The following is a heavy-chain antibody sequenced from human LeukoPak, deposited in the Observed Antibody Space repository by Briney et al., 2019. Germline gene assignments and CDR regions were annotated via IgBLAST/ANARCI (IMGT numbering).Heavy chain of an antibody. D-gene: IGHD6-6*01. CDR1: GFTFTSYA. J-gene: IGHJ4*02. CDR3: AKPYSNSPARLVAFDY. V-gene: IGHV3-23*01. Sequence: GGTLRLSCSDSGFTFTSYAMSWVRQAPGKGLEYVSTISGSGGSTYYADSVKGRFTISRDNSKNTLYLQMNSLRAEDTAVYYCAKPYSNSPARLVAFDYWGQGTLVTVSS. CDR2: ISGSGGST.